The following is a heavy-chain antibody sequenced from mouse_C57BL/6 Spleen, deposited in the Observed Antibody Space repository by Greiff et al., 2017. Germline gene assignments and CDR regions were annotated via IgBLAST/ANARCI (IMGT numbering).Heavy chain of an antibody. CDR1: GFTFSSYA. J-gene: IGHJ2*01. D-gene: IGHD2-5*01. V-gene: IGHV5-4*01. Sequence: EVKLMESGGGLVKPGGSLKLSCAASGFTFSSYAMSWVRQTPEKRLEWVATISDGGSYTYYPDNVKGRFTISRDNAKNNLYLQMSHLKSEDTAMYYCARDNSNYVDYWGQGTTLTVSS. CDR3: ARDNSNYVDY. CDR2: ISDGGSYT.